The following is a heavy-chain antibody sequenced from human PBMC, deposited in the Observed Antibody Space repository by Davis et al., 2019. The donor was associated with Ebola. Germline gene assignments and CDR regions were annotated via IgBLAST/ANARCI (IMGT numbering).Heavy chain of an antibody. D-gene: IGHD5-24*01. J-gene: IGHJ4*02. CDR1: GYTFTSYA. CDR2: IIPILGIT. Sequence: SVKVSCKASGYTFTSYAMNWVRQAPGQGLEWMGRIIPILGITNYAQKFQGRFTITADKSTSTAYMELSSLRSEDTAVYYCATRREGYTWAEEYWGQGTVVTVSS. CDR3: ATRREGYTWAEEY. V-gene: IGHV1-69*04.